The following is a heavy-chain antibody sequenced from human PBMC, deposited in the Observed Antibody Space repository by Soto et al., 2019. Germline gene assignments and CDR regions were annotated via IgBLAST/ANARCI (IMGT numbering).Heavy chain of an antibody. V-gene: IGHV1-69*13. D-gene: IGHD2-15*01. CDR1: GGTFSSYA. Sequence: ASVKVSCKASGGTFSSYAISWVRQAPGQGLEWMGGIIPIFGTANYAQKFQGRVTITADESTSTAYMELSSLRSEDTAVYYCARDGHIVVVVAATPYYYYGMDVWGQGTTVTVSS. CDR3: ARDGHIVVVVAATPYYYYGMDV. CDR2: IIPIFGTA. J-gene: IGHJ6*02.